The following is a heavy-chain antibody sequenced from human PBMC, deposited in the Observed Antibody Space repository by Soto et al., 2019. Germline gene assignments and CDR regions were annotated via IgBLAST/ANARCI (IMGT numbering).Heavy chain of an antibody. Sequence: SETLSLTCTVSYGSISSGGYYWSWIRQHPGKGLEWIGHIHYSGSIHYNPSLKSRAIISVDMSKNQFSLKLTSVTAADTAVYYCARGCPDFSSSSRARGNIDHWGQGALVTVSS. CDR1: YGSISSGGYY. D-gene: IGHD6-6*01. V-gene: IGHV4-31*03. J-gene: IGHJ4*02. CDR3: ARGCPDFSSSSRARGNIDH. CDR2: IHYSGSI.